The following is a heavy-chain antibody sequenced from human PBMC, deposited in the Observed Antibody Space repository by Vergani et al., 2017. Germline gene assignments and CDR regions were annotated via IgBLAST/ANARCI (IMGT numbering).Heavy chain of an antibody. J-gene: IGHJ6*03. D-gene: IGHD2-2*01. Sequence: EVQLVESGGGLVQPGGSLRLSCAASGFTFSSYWMSWVRQAPGKGLEWVANIKQDGSEKYYVDSVKGRFTISRDNAKNSLYLQMNSLRAEDTAVYYCARDTVVVVPAAHYYYFYMGVWGKGTTVTVSS. CDR1: GFTFSSYW. CDR2: IKQDGSEK. CDR3: ARDTVVVVPAAHYYYFYMGV. V-gene: IGHV3-7*01.